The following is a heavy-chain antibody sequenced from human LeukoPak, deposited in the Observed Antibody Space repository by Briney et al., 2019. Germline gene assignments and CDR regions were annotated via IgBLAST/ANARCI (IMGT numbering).Heavy chain of an antibody. D-gene: IGHD3-10*01. Sequence: ASVKVSCKASGYTFTNYGISWVRQAPGQGLEWMGWISAYNGNTNYAQKLQGRVTMTTDTSTSTAYMELRSLGSDDTAVYYCARYGSGSYYDYYYYMDVWGKGTTVTVSS. CDR3: ARYGSGSYYDYYYYMDV. CDR1: GYTFTNYG. V-gene: IGHV1-18*01. CDR2: ISAYNGNT. J-gene: IGHJ6*03.